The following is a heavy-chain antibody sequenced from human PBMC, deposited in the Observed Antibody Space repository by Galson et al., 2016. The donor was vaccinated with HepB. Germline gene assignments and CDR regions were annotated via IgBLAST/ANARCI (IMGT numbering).Heavy chain of an antibody. V-gene: IGHV4-38-2*01. CDR2: IFQSGNT. CDR1: GYSISSGYF. CDR3: ARVVDPVLGEFDS. Sequence: SETLSLTCAVSGYSISSGYFWGWIRQPPGKGLEWIATIFQSGNTHPNPSLKSRVTISVDTSKNQLSLRLSSVTAADTAVYHCARVVDPVLGEFDSWGQGTLVTVSS. D-gene: IGHD2-2*01. J-gene: IGHJ4*02.